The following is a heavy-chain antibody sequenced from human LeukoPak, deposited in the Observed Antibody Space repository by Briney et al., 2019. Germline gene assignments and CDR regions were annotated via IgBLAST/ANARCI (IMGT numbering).Heavy chain of an antibody. CDR1: GGSINSSDHY. D-gene: IGHD6-13*01. CDR2: KYYSRDT. Sequence: SETLSLTCTVSGGSINSSDHYWAWIRQPPGKGLEWIGSKYYSRDTYYSPSLKSRVTISVDTSRNKFALKLNSVTAADTAVYFCARHPEGSSSRGAFDNWGQGTMVTVSS. V-gene: IGHV4-39*01. J-gene: IGHJ3*02. CDR3: ARHPEGSSSRGAFDN.